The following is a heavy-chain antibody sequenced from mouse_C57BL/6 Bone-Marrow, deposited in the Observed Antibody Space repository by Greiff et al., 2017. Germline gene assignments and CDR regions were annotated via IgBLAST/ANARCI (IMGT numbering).Heavy chain of an antibody. D-gene: IGHD4-1*01. Sequence: QVQLQQSGAELVKPGASVKISCKASGYAFSSYWMNWVKQRPGKGLEWIGQIYPGDGDTYYNGKFKGKATLTANKASSTAYMQLSSLTSEDSAVYICARSDWAWFAYWGQGTLVTVSA. CDR3: ARSDWAWFAY. J-gene: IGHJ3*01. CDR2: IYPGDGDT. CDR1: GYAFSSYW. V-gene: IGHV1-80*01.